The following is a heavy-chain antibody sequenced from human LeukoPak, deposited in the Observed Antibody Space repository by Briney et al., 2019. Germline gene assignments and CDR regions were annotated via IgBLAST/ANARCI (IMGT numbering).Heavy chain of an antibody. Sequence: GGSLRFSCAASGFTFSSYGMHWVRQAPGKGLEWVAFIRYDGSNKYYADSVKGRFTISRDNSKNTLYLQMNSLRAEDTAVYYCAKVGRYCSGGSCYPPDYWGQGTLVIVSS. CDR2: IRYDGSNK. CDR1: GFTFSSYG. CDR3: AKVGRYCSGGSCYPPDY. V-gene: IGHV3-30*02. D-gene: IGHD2-15*01. J-gene: IGHJ4*02.